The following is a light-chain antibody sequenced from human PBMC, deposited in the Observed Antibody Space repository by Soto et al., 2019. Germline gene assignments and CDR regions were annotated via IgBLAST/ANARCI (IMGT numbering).Light chain of an antibody. CDR2: WAT. J-gene: IGKJ2*01. CDR3: QQFYTTPHT. V-gene: IGKV4-1*01. CDR1: QNVLYGSTNKNY. Sequence: DVVMTQSPDSLAVSLGERATINCKSSQNVLYGSTNKNYLAWYQQRPGQPPKLLIYWATTRESGVPDRFSDSGSGTEFTLTISNLQAEDAAVYYCQQFYTTPHTFGQGTKLEI.